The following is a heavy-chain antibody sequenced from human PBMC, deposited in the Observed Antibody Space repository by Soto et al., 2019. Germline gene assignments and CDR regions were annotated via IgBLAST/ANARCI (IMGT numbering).Heavy chain of an antibody. J-gene: IGHJ4*02. CDR1: GFTFSSYE. CDR3: ATNPMDSSGYYFDY. D-gene: IGHD3-22*01. V-gene: IGHV3-48*03. Sequence: GGSLRLSCAASGFTFSSYEMNWVRQAPGKGLEWVSYISSSGSTIYYADSVKGRFTISRDNAKNSLYLQMNSLRAEDTSVYYCATNPMDSSGYYFDYWGQGTLVTVSS. CDR2: ISSSGSTI.